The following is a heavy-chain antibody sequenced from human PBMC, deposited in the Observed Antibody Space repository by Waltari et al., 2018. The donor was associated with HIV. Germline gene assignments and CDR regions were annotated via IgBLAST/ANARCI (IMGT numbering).Heavy chain of an antibody. CDR1: GGSISSSSYY. D-gene: IGHD6-19*01. Sequence: QLQLQESGPGLVKPSETLSLTCTVSGGSISSSSYYWGWIRQPPGKGLEWIGSIYYSGSTYYNPSLKSRVTISVDTSKNQFSLKLSSVTAADTAVYYCARLLGREEQWLVSEYFQHWGQGTLVTVSS. V-gene: IGHV4-39*01. CDR2: IYYSGST. CDR3: ARLLGREEQWLVSEYFQH. J-gene: IGHJ1*01.